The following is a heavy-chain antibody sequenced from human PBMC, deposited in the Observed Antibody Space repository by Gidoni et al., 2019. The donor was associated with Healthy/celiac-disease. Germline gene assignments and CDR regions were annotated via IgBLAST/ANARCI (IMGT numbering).Heavy chain of an antibody. CDR1: GFTFSSYS. Sequence: EVQLVESGGGLVKPGGSLRLSCAASGFTFSSYSMNWVRQAPGKGLEWVSSISSSSSYIYYADSVKGRFTISRDNAKNSLYLQMNSLRAEDTAVYYCARDDYGDYPANWFDPWGQGTLVTVSS. J-gene: IGHJ5*02. V-gene: IGHV3-21*01. CDR2: ISSSSSYI. D-gene: IGHD4-17*01. CDR3: ARDDYGDYPANWFDP.